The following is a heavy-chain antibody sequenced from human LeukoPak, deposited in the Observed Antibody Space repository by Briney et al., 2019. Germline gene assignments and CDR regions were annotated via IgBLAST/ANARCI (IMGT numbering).Heavy chain of an antibody. Sequence: ASVKVSCKASGYTFTGYYMHWVRKTPGQGLEWRGWINPNTGDTNYGRKFQGRVTMTRDTFINTAYMELRSLRSDDTAVYYCARSRRVGNGEYPDYWGQGTLVTVSS. CDR3: ARSRRVGNGEYPDY. CDR1: GYTFTGYY. CDR2: INPNTGDT. D-gene: IGHD3-10*01. J-gene: IGHJ4*02. V-gene: IGHV1-2*02.